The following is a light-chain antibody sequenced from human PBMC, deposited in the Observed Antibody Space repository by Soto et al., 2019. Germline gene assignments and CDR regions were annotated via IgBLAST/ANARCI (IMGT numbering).Light chain of an antibody. V-gene: IGKV1-5*03. CDR3: HQYNSYPRT. J-gene: IGKJ1*01. Sequence: DIQMTQSPSTLSASLGDRVTITCRASQTISAWVAWYQQKPGKAPKLLIYKTSSLESGVPPRFSGSGSGTEFTLTISRLQPDDFATYYCHQYNSYPRTFGHGTKVDIK. CDR1: QTISAW. CDR2: KTS.